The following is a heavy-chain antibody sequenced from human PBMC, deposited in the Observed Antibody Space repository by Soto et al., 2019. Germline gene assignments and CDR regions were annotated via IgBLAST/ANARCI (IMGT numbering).Heavy chain of an antibody. V-gene: IGHV4-59*01. D-gene: IGHD6-19*01. J-gene: IGHJ5*02. CDR1: GGSISRYY. CDR3: ARGSVAARYNWLDP. CDR2: IYYGGST. Sequence: PSETLSLTCTVSGGSISRYYWSWIRQPPGKGLEWIGYIYYGGSTNSNPSLKSRVTMSVDTSKNQLSLKLTSVTAADTAVYYCARGSVAARYNWLDPWGPGTLVTVS.